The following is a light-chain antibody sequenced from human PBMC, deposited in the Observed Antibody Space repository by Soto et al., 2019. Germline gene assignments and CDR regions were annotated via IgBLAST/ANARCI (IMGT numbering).Light chain of an antibody. CDR2: GAS. V-gene: IGKV3-15*01. CDR1: QSVSNY. Sequence: EILMTQSPATLSVSPGERATLSCRARQSVSNYLAWYQQIPGQPPRLLIYGASTRATGIPARFSGSGSGTEFTLTISSLQSEDFAVYYCQQYNNWPRTFGQGTKVEIK. CDR3: QQYNNWPRT. J-gene: IGKJ1*01.